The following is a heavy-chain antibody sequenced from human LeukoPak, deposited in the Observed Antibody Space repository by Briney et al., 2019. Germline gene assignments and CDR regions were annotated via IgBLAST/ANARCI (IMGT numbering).Heavy chain of an antibody. Sequence: GESLKISCKGSGYSFTSYWIGWVRQMPGKGLEWMGIIYPGDSDTRYSPSFQGQVTISADKSISTAYLQWSSLKASDTAMYYCARTVTYYDILTGYYKPYYFDYWGQGTLVTVSS. CDR2: IYPGDSDT. D-gene: IGHD3-9*01. V-gene: IGHV5-51*01. J-gene: IGHJ4*02. CDR1: GYSFTSYW. CDR3: ARTVTYYDILTGYYKPYYFDY.